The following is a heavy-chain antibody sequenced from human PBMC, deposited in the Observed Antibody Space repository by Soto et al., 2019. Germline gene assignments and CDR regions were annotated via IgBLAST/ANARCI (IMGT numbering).Heavy chain of an antibody. Sequence: GESLKISCKGSGYSFTTYWLAWVRQMPGKGLEYMGIIYPGDSDARYSPSFQGQVTPSADKSISTAYLQWTSLKASDTAIYYCARARVSTPRLEDPFDIWGQGTMVTVSS. CDR1: GYSFTTYW. CDR3: ARARVSTPRLEDPFDI. V-gene: IGHV5-51*01. D-gene: IGHD5-12*01. CDR2: IYPGDSDA. J-gene: IGHJ3*02.